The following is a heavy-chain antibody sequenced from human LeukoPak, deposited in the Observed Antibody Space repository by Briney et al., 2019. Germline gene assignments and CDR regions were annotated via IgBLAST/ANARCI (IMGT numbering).Heavy chain of an antibody. CDR1: GGSISSSSYY. J-gene: IGHJ6*03. CDR2: IYYSGST. V-gene: IGHV4-39*01. CDR3: ARRRIVTTGGYYYYYMDV. D-gene: IGHD4-11*01. Sequence: SETLSLTCTVSGGSISSSSYYWGWIRQPPGKGLEWIGSIYYSGSTYYNPSLKSRVTISVDTSKNQFSLKLSSVTAADTAVYYCARRRIVTTGGYYYYYMDVWGKGTTVTVSS.